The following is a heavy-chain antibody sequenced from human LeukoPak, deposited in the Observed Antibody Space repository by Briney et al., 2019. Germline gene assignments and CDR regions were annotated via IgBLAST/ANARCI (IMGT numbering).Heavy chain of an antibody. CDR2: FSGSGGST. J-gene: IGHJ5*02. CDR3: ARDRDSSSWYAGENWFDP. V-gene: IGHV3-23*01. Sequence: GGSLRLSCEASGPTFSNYAMSWVRQAPGKGLEWVSAFSGSGGSTYYADSVKGRFTISRDNSKNTLYLQMNSLRGEDTAVYYCARDRDSSSWYAGENWFDPWGQGTLVTVSS. CDR1: GPTFSNYA. D-gene: IGHD6-13*01.